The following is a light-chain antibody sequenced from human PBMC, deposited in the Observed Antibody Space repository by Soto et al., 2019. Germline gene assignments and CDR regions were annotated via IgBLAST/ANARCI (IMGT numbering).Light chain of an antibody. J-gene: IGKJ1*01. CDR2: DAS. V-gene: IGKV3-15*01. CDR3: QQYNNWPPLT. Sequence: EIVMTQSPATLSVSPGERATLSCRASQSVTSNFAWYQQKPGQAPRLLIYDASTRATGIPASVSGSGSGTEFTLTISSLQSEDFAVYYCQQYNNWPPLTFGRGTKVEIK. CDR1: QSVTSN.